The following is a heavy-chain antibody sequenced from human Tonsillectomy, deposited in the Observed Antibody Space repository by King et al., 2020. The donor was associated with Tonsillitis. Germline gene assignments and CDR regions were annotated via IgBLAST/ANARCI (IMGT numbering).Heavy chain of an antibody. CDR3: ARVYDSIGPSGRGWYFDL. CDR2: IYYSGST. CDR1: GGSISSYY. J-gene: IGHJ2*01. D-gene: IGHD3-22*01. Sequence: QLQESGPGLVKPSETLSLTCTVSGGSISSYYWSWIRQPPGKVLEWIGYIYYSGSTNYNPSLKSRVTISVDTSKNQFSLKLSSLTAADTAVYYCARVYDSIGPSGRGWYFDLWGRGTLVTVSA. V-gene: IGHV4-59*08.